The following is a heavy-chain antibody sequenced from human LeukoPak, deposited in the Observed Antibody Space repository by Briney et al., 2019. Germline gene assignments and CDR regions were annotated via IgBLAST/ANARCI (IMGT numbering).Heavy chain of an antibody. D-gene: IGHD3-22*01. Sequence: ASVKVSCKASGYTFTGYYMHWVRQAPGQGLEWMGWINPNSGGTNYAQKFQGRVTMTRDTSISTAYMELSRPRSDDTAVYYCARENYYDSSGYANWFDPWGQGTLVTVSS. J-gene: IGHJ5*02. V-gene: IGHV1-2*02. CDR2: INPNSGGT. CDR1: GYTFTGYY. CDR3: ARENYYDSSGYANWFDP.